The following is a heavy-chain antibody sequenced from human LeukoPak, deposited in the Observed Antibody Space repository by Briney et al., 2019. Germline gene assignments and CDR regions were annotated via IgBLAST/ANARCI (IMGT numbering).Heavy chain of an antibody. CDR1: GFTFRSYE. J-gene: IGHJ6*03. CDR2: LSSSGSAF. CDR3: ARDRGSYLSFYYHYMDV. Sequence: GGSLRLSCEDSGFTFRSYEMNWVRQAPGKGLEWIAYLSSSGSAFSYADSVKGRFTIARDNAKNSVYLEMNSLRADDTAVYYCARDRGSYLSFYYHYMDVWGKGTTVTVSS. V-gene: IGHV3-48*03. D-gene: IGHD1-26*01.